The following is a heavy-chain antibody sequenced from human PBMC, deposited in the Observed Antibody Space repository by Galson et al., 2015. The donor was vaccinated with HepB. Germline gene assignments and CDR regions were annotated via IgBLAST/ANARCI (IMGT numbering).Heavy chain of an antibody. CDR1: GFSLSTSGMC. D-gene: IGHD6-19*01. CDR3: ARMNSSGWYEYYLVY. V-gene: IGHV2-70*11. CDR2: IDWDDDK. Sequence: PSLVKPTQTLTLTCTFSGFSLSTSGMCVSWIRQPPGKALEWLARIDWDDDKYYSTSLKTRLTISKDTSKNQVVLTMTNMDPVDTATYYCARMNSSGWYEYYLVYWGQGTQVTASS. J-gene: IGHJ4*02.